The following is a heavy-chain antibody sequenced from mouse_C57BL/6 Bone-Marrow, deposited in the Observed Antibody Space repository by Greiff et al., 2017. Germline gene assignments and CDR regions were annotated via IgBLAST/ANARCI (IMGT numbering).Heavy chain of an antibody. V-gene: IGHV1-64*01. CDR3: ARGGSSYWYFDV. D-gene: IGHD1-1*01. CDR1: GYTFTSYW. J-gene: IGHJ1*03. CDR2: IHPNSGST. Sequence: VQLQQPGAELVKPGASVKLSCKASGYTFTSYWMHWVKQRPGQGLEWIGMIHPNSGSTNYNEKFKSKATLTVDKSSNTAYMQLSSLTSEDSAVYYCARGGSSYWYFDVWGTGTTVTVSS.